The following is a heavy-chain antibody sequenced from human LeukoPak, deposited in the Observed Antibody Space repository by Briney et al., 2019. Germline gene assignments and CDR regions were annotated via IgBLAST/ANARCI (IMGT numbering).Heavy chain of an antibody. D-gene: IGHD5-24*01. CDR2: IRYDGSDK. CDR1: GFTFSSYG. CDR3: AKVAVRVATICGQVCYMDV. J-gene: IGHJ6*03. V-gene: IGHV3-30*02. Sequence: HPGGSLRLSCAASGFTFSSYGMHWVRQAPGKGLEWVAFIRYDGSDKYYPDSVKGRFTISRDNSKNMLYLQMNSLRAEDTAVYYCAKVAVRVATICGQVCYMDVWGKGTTVTISS.